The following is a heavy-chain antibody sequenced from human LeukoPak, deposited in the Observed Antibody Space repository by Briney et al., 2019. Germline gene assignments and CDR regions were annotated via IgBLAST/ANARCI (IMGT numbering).Heavy chain of an antibody. Sequence: GGSLRLSCAASDFPFIGYTMHWVRQAPGKGLEWVAGIPYDGSQNSYADSVKGRFSISRDNAKNSLYLQMNSLRAEDTAVYYCAEPGITMIGGVWGKGTTVTISS. D-gene: IGHD3-10*02. V-gene: IGHV3-30*04. J-gene: IGHJ6*04. CDR2: IPYDGSQN. CDR3: AEPGITMIGGV. CDR1: DFPFIGYT.